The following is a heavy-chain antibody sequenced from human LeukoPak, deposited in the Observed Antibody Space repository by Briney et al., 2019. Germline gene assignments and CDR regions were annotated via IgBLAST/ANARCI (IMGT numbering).Heavy chain of an antibody. CDR1: GGSISSYS. CDR3: ARRGWVQSSSSPDV. CDR2: IYTSGST. Sequence: PSETLSLTCTVSGGSISSYSWSWIRQPAGKGLEWIGRIYTSGSTNYNPSLKSRVTMSVDTSKNQFSLKLSSVTAADTAVYYCARRGWVQSSSSPDVWGQGTLVTVSS. J-gene: IGHJ4*02. D-gene: IGHD6-6*01. V-gene: IGHV4-4*07.